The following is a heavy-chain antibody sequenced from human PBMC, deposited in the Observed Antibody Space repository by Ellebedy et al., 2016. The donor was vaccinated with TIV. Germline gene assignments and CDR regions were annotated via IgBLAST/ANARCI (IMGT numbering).Heavy chain of an antibody. CDR2: IYSGGAA. CDR3: ARNRDANRWYVDL. J-gene: IGHJ5*02. D-gene: IGHD2-15*01. Sequence: GESLKISCAASGFTFSGYAMSWVRQAPGKGPEWVSTIYSGGAAYYGDSVKGRFTVSRDNSKNTVYLQMNSLRVEDTAVYFCARNRDANRWYVDLWGQGTLVTVSS. CDR1: GFTFSGYA. V-gene: IGHV3-23*05.